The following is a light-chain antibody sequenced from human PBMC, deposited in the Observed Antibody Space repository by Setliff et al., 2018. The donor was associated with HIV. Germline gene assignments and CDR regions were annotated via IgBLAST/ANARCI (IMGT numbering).Light chain of an antibody. CDR2: QAS. J-gene: IGLJ1*01. Sequence: QSVLTQPASVSGSPGQPITISCTGTSGDVGRYNLVSWYQQQPGKPPKLMIYQASKRPSGVSNRFSGSKSGNVASLTISGLQAEDEADYYCCSNTGSNTFVFGTGTKVTVL. CDR3: CSNTGSNTFV. CDR1: SGDVGRYNL. V-gene: IGLV2-23*01.